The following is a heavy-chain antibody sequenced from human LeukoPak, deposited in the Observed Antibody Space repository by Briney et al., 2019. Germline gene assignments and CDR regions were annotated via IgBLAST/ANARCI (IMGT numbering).Heavy chain of an antibody. J-gene: IGHJ4*02. CDR2: IYYSGST. CDR3: ARHAGYSSGWSPFDY. D-gene: IGHD6-19*01. CDR1: GGSISSSSYY. V-gene: IGHV4-39*01. Sequence: SETLSLTCTVSGGSISSSSYYWGWIRQPPGKGLEWIGSIYYSGSTYYNPSLKSRVTISVDTSKNQFSLKLSSVTAADTAVHYCARHAGYSSGWSPFDYWGQGTLVTVSS.